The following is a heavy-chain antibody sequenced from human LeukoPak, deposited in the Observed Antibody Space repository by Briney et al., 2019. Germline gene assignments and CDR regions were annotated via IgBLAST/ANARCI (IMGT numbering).Heavy chain of an antibody. Sequence: GGSLRLSCAASGFTFSDYYMSWIRRAPGKGLEWVSYISSSGSTIYYADSVKGRFTISRDNSKNTLYLQMNSLRAEDTAIYYCARDERLLSFLKWGQGTLVTVSS. CDR1: GFTFSDYY. CDR3: ARDERLLSFLK. D-gene: IGHD3-3*01. CDR2: ISSSGSTI. V-gene: IGHV3-11*01. J-gene: IGHJ4*02.